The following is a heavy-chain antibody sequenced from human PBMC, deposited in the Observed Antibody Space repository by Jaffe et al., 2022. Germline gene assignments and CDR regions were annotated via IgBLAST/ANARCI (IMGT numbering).Heavy chain of an antibody. CDR2: IYYSGST. Sequence: QVQLQESGPGLVKPSETLSLTCTFSGASIVSYFWSWIRQPPGKGLEWIGYIYYSGSTNYNPSLKSRVTISVDTSKNQISLKLSSLTAADTAVYYCASAEYPGPFDYWGQGTLVSVSS. CDR3: ASAEYPGPFDY. V-gene: IGHV4-59*01. CDR1: GASIVSYF. J-gene: IGHJ4*02.